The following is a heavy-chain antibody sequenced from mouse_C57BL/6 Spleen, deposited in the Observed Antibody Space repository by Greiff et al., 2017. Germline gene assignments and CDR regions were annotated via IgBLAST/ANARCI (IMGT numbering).Heavy chain of an antibody. CDR2: IYPRSGNT. CDR1: GYTFTSYG. D-gene: IGHD2-2*01. CDR3: ASRKGGYYDAMDY. V-gene: IGHV1-81*01. Sequence: VQLQQSGAELARPGASVKLSCKASGYTFTSYGISWVKQRTGQGLEWIGEIYPRSGNTYYNEKFKGKATLTADKSSSTAYMELRSLTSEDSAVYFCASRKGGYYDAMDYWGQGTSVTVSS. J-gene: IGHJ4*01.